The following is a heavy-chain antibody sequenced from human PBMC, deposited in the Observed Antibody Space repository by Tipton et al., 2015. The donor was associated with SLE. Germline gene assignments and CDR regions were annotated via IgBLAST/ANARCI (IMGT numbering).Heavy chain of an antibody. CDR1: GGSISSGGYS. CDR3: ARGSSYYVY. J-gene: IGHJ4*02. V-gene: IGHV4-31*03. D-gene: IGHD1-26*01. CDR2: IYYSGGT. Sequence: TLSLTCSVSGGSISSGGYSWSWIRQPPGKGLEWIGYIYYSGGTNYHPSLKSRVTISVDTSKNQFFLKVSSVTAADTAVYYCARGSSYYVYWGKGTLVTVSS.